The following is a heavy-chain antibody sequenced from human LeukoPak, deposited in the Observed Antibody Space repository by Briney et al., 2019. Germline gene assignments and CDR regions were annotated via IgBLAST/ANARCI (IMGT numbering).Heavy chain of an antibody. CDR2: INHSGST. J-gene: IGHJ6*02. CDR3: ARLRRYYDSRIFYGMDV. V-gene: IGHV4-34*01. D-gene: IGHD3-22*01. CDR1: GGSSSGYY. Sequence: SETLSLTCAVYGGSSSGYYWSWIRQPPGKGLEWIGEINHSGSTNYNPSLKSRVTISVDTSKNQFSLKLSSVTAADTAVYYCARLRRYYDSRIFYGMDVWGQGTTVTVSS.